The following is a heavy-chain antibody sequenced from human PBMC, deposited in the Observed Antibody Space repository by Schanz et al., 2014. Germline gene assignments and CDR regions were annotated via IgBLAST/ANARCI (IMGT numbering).Heavy chain of an antibody. D-gene: IGHD2-15*01. CDR3: ARDAVALVPEYFMDV. CDR2: VWSDGNTK. Sequence: QVQLVDSGGGLVKPGGSLRLSCAASGFTFSDYYMTWIRQAPGKGLEWVALVWSDGNTKYYVDSVKGRFTISRDNSMNTLHLQMDGLRVEDTAVYYCARDAVALVPEYFMDVWGKGTTVTVSS. V-gene: IGHV3-33*08. J-gene: IGHJ6*03. CDR1: GFTFSDYY.